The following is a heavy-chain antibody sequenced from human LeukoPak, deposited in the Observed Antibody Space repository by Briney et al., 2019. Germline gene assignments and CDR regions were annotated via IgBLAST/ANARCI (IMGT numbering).Heavy chain of an antibody. CDR1: GFTFSGSA. CDR3: AEDLWHEHRRSSGWYHD. J-gene: IGHJ4*02. D-gene: IGHD6-19*01. V-gene: IGHV3-73*01. Sequence: GGSLRLSCAASGFTFSGSAMHWVRQASGKGLEWVGHIRSKANSYATAYAASVKGRFTISGDDSKNTAYLQMNSLKTEDTAVYYCAEDLWHEHRRSSGWYHDWGQGTLVTVSS. CDR2: IRSKANSYAT.